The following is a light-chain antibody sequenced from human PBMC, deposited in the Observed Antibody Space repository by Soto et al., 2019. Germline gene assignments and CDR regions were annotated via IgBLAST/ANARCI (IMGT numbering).Light chain of an antibody. Sequence: QSVLTRPASVSGSPGQSITISCTGTSSDVGGYNFVSWYQQYPGKAPKLMIYEVSKRPSGVPDRFSGSKSGNTASLTVSGLQAEDEADYYCSSYAGSDNYVFGTGTKVTVL. V-gene: IGLV2-8*01. J-gene: IGLJ1*01. CDR2: EVS. CDR1: SSDVGGYNF. CDR3: SSYAGSDNYV.